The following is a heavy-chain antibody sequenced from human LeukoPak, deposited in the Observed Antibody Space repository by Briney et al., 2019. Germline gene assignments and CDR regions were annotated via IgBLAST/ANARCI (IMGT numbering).Heavy chain of an antibody. Sequence: PGGSLRLSCAASGFTFTSYGMHWVRQAPGKGLEWVAVMSYDGNNRFYADSVKGRFTISRDSSKDTLYLQMNSLRAEDTAVYYCARGNSGSSYVEYYYGMDVWGQGTTVTVSS. CDR1: GFTFTSYG. J-gene: IGHJ6*02. D-gene: IGHD1-26*01. V-gene: IGHV3-30*03. CDR3: ARGNSGSSYVEYYYGMDV. CDR2: MSYDGNNR.